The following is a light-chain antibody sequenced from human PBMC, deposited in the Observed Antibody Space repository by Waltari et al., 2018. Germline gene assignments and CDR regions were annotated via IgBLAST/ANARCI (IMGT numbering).Light chain of an antibody. CDR2: YVQ. V-gene: IGLV2-14*03. J-gene: IGLJ1*01. CDR3: SSYTSSSTDV. CDR1: SSDVGGYNY. Sequence: QSALTQPASVSGSPGQSITISCTGTSSDVGGYNYVSWYQQHPGKAPKLIIYYVQNRPSGVSYRLSGSKSGNTASLTISGLQAEDEADYYCSSYTSSSTDVFGTGTKVTVL.